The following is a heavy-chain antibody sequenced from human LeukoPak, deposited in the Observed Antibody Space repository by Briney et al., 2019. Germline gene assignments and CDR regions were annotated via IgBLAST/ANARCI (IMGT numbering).Heavy chain of an antibody. CDR2: INSDGSST. J-gene: IGHJ3*02. CDR3: AKPARFLEWLSVPYDAFDI. V-gene: IGHV3-74*01. D-gene: IGHD3-3*01. Sequence: GSLRLSCAASGFTFSRYWMHWVRQAPGKGLVWVSRINSDGSSTSYADSVKGRFTISRDNAKNTLYLQMNSLRAEDTAVYYCAKPARFLEWLSVPYDAFDIWGQGTMVTVSS. CDR1: GFTFSRYW.